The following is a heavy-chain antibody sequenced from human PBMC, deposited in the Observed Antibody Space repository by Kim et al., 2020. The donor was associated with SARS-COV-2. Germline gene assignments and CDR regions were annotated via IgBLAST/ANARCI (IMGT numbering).Heavy chain of an antibody. CDR1: GGPISGYY. Sequence: SETLSLTCTVSGGPISGYYWSWIRQPAGKGLEWIGRIYSSGNTNYNPSLKSRITMSVDTSKNQFSLRLGSVTAADTAVYYCARKGVGAVAGSFDYWGQGTLVTVSS. CDR2: IYSSGNT. J-gene: IGHJ4*02. D-gene: IGHD6-19*01. CDR3: ARKGVGAVAGSFDY. V-gene: IGHV4-4*07.